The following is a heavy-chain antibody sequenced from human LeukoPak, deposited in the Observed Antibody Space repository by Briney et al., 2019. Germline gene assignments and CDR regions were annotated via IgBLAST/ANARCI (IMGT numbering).Heavy chain of an antibody. D-gene: IGHD2-15*01. CDR3: AKDRVVPWGAFDI. Sequence: GGSLRLSCAASGFTFSSYAMSWVRQAPGKGLEWVSIIGGNPGNTDCVDSVKGRFTISRDNSKNTLYLQMNSLRAEDTAVYYCAKDRVVPWGAFDIWGQGTMVTVSS. J-gene: IGHJ3*02. V-gene: IGHV3-23*01. CDR1: GFTFSSYA. CDR2: IGGNPGNT.